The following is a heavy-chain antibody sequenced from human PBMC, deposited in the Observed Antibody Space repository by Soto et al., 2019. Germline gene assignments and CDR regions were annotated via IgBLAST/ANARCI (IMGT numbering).Heavy chain of an antibody. Sequence: PSETLSLTCAVSGGSISSSNWWSWVRQPPGKGLEWIGEIYHSGSTNYNPSLKSRVTISVDKSKNQFSLKLSSVTAADTAVYYCARRGQTRGSPYGMDVWGQGTTVTVSS. CDR3: ARRGQTRGSPYGMDV. J-gene: IGHJ6*02. CDR1: GGSISSSNW. V-gene: IGHV4-4*02. D-gene: IGHD2-15*01. CDR2: IYHSGST.